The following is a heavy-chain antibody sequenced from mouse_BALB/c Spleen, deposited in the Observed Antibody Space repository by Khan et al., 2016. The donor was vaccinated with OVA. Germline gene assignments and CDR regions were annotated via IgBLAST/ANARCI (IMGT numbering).Heavy chain of an antibody. CDR3: TRNDYDRGGLYAMDY. V-gene: IGHV9-2-1*01. CDR1: GYTFTDYS. CDR2: INTETGEP. D-gene: IGHD2-4*01. J-gene: IGHJ4*01. Sequence: QIQLVQSGPELKKPGETVKISCKASGYTFTDYSMQWVKQAPGKGLKWVGWINTETGEPTYADDFKGRFAFSLETSASTADLQINNLKNEDTATYFWTRNDYDRGGLYAMDYWGQGTSVTVSS.